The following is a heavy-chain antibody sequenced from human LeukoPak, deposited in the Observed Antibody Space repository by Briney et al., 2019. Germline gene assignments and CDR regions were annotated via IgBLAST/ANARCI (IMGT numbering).Heavy chain of an antibody. CDR3: ARVGYSGFKFDY. J-gene: IGHJ4*02. CDR2: IRTSAEGANYA. V-gene: IGHV3-21*05. CDR1: GFSFTDYP. Sequence: GGSLRLSCATSGFSFTDYPMNWVRQAPGKGLEWVSNIRTSAEGANYAYYADSVKGRFTISRDNAKNSLYLQMNSLRAEDTAVYYCARVGYSGFKFDYWGQGTLVTVSS. D-gene: IGHD5-12*01.